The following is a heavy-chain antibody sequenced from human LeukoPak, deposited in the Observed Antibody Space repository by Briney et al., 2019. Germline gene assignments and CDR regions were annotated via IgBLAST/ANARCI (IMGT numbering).Heavy chain of an antibody. D-gene: IGHD3-10*01. Sequence: SETLSLTCTVSGGSTTGYYWTWIRQPPGKGLEWIGYVYYSGRTSYNASLKSRVTTSVDTSKNQFFLKLSSVTAADTAVYYCARDPRSGNYLDYWGQGTLVTVSS. CDR2: VYYSGRT. CDR3: ARDPRSGNYLDY. V-gene: IGHV4-59*01. CDR1: GGSTTGYY. J-gene: IGHJ4*02.